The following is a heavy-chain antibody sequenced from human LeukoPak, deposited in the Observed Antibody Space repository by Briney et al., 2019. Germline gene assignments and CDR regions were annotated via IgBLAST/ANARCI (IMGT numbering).Heavy chain of an antibody. CDR1: GGSISSYY. V-gene: IGHV4-59*01. J-gene: IGHJ6*03. Sequence: SETLSLTCTVSGGSISSYYWSWIRQPPGKGLEWIGYIYYSGSTNYNPSLKSRVTISVDTSKNQFSLKLSSVTAADTAVYYCARDARKGYHYYYMDVWGKGTTVTVSS. CDR2: IYYSGST. CDR3: ARDARKGYHYYYMDV.